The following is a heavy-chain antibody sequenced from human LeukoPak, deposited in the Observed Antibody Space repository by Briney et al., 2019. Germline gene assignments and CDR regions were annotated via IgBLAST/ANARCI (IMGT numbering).Heavy chain of an antibody. Sequence: PSETLSLTCAVSGYSISSGYYWGWIRQPPGKGLEWIGSIYHSGSTYYNPSLKSRVTISVDTSKNQFSLKLSSVTAADTAVYYCARTPRITIFGGDAFDIWGQGTVVTVSS. J-gene: IGHJ3*02. D-gene: IGHD3-3*01. CDR2: IYHSGST. CDR1: GYSISSGYY. CDR3: ARTPRITIFGGDAFDI. V-gene: IGHV4-38-2*01.